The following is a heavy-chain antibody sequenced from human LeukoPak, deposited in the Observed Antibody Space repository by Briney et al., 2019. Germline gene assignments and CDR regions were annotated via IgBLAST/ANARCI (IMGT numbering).Heavy chain of an antibody. J-gene: IGHJ3*02. D-gene: IGHD3-22*01. CDR2: IYYSGST. Sequence: KSSETPCLTCTASGGSISSYYWSWIRQPPGKGLEWIWDIYYSGSTYYNPSLKSRVTISVDTSKNQFSLKLSSVTAADTAVYYCARATYYYDSSGYWTLEFDFDIWGQGTMVTVSS. CDR1: GGSISSYY. V-gene: IGHV4-59*08. CDR3: ARATYYYDSSGYWTLEFDFDI.